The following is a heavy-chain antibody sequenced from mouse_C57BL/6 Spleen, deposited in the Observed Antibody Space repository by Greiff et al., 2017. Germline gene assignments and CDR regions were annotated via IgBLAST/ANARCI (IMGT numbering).Heavy chain of an antibody. Sequence: VQRVESGPGLVAPSQSLSITCTVSGFSLTSYGVHWVRQPPGKGLEWLVVIWSDGSTTYNSALKSRLSISKDNSKSQVFLKMNSLQTDDTAMYYCARRGRGYDRGEAIDYWGQGTSVTVSS. J-gene: IGHJ4*01. CDR2: IWSDGST. D-gene: IGHD2-2*01. V-gene: IGHV2-6*03. CDR1: GFSLTSYG. CDR3: ARRGRGYDRGEAIDY.